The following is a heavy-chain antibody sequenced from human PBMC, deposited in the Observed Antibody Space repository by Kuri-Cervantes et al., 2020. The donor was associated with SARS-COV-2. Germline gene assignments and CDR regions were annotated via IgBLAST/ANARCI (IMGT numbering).Heavy chain of an antibody. CDR3: ARGVVCSSTSCYRVRAPFDY. V-gene: IGHV4-31*03. Sequence: SETLSLTCTVSGGSISSGGYYWSWIRQHPGKGLEWIGYIYYSGSTYYNPSLKSRVTISVDTSKNQFSLKLSSVTAADTAVYYCARGVVCSSTSCYRVRAPFDYWGQGTLVTVSS. CDR2: IYYSGST. CDR1: GGSISSGGYY. D-gene: IGHD2-2*01. J-gene: IGHJ4*02.